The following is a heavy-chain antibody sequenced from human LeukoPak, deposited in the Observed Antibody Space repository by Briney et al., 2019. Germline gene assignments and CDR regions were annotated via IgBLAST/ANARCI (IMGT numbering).Heavy chain of an antibody. D-gene: IGHD1-26*01. CDR1: GGSFSGYY. CDR2: INHSGST. Sequence: SSETLSLTCAVYGGSFSGYYWSWIRQPPGKGLEWIGEINHSGSTNYNPSLKSRVTISVDTSKNQFSLKLSSVTAADTAVYYCARLDSGSYSDYWGQGTLVTVSS. J-gene: IGHJ4*02. V-gene: IGHV4-34*01. CDR3: ARLDSGSYSDY.